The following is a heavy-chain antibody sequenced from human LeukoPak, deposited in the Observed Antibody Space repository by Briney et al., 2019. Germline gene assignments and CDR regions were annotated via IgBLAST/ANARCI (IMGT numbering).Heavy chain of an antibody. CDR1: GLTFSRHS. J-gene: IGHJ6*02. D-gene: IGHD5-24*01. V-gene: IGHV3-21*01. CDR3: ARDLKMATSGGGYYYYYGMDV. CDR2: ISSSSSHI. Sequence: GGSLRLSCAASGLTFSRHSMNWVRQAPGKGLEWVSSISSSSSHIYYADSVKGRFTTSRDNAKNSLYLQMNSLRAEDTAVYYCARDLKMATSGGGYYYYYGMDVWGQGTTVTVSS.